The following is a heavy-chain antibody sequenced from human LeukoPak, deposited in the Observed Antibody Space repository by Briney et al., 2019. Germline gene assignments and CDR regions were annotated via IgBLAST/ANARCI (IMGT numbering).Heavy chain of an antibody. CDR1: GYTFTSYD. CDR3: ARDRGVVIDTYYSDNYGMDV. D-gene: IGHD2-21*01. V-gene: IGHV1-8*01. Sequence: ASVKVSCKASGYTFTSYDINWVRQATGQGLEWMGWMNPNSGNTGYAQKFQGRVTMTRNTSISTAYMELSSLRSEDTAVYYCARDRGVVIDTYYSDNYGMDVWGRGTTVTVSS. CDR2: MNPNSGNT. J-gene: IGHJ6*02.